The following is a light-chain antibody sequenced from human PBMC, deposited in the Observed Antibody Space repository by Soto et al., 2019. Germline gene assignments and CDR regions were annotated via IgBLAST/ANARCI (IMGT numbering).Light chain of an antibody. Sequence: ALTQPPSASGSPGQSVTISCTGTSSDVGGYNYVSWYQQHPGKAPKLMIYEVSKRPSGVPDRFSGSKSGNTASLTVSGLQAEDEADYYCSSYAGSNNLGFGGGTKLTVL. CDR3: SSYAGSNNLG. J-gene: IGLJ3*02. V-gene: IGLV2-8*01. CDR2: EVS. CDR1: SSDVGGYNY.